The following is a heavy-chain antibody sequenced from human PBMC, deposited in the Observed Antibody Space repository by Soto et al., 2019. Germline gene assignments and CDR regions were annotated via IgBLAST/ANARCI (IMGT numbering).Heavy chain of an antibody. J-gene: IGHJ4*02. CDR1: GFTFSDSW. D-gene: IGHD2-2*01. CDR2: IKQDGSEK. Sequence: PGGSLRLSCTASGFTFSDSWMDWVRQAPGKGPEWVANIKQDGSEKYFVDSVKGRFTISRDNAKNSLYLQMNSLRAEDTAMYYCARGYARFDYWGQGTLVTVSS. V-gene: IGHV3-7*03. CDR3: ARGYARFDY.